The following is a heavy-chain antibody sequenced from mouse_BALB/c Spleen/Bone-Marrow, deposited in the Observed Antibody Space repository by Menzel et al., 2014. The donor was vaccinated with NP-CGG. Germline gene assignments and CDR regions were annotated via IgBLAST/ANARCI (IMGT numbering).Heavy chain of an antibody. J-gene: IGHJ4*01. V-gene: IGHV1S127*01. Sequence: QVQLQQSGAELVKPGASVKMSCKASGYTFTSYWMHWVRQRPGQSLEWIGVIDPSDSYTSYIQKFKGKATLTVDTSSSTAYMQLSSLTSEDSAVYYCTRDAMDYWGQGTSVTVSS. CDR3: TRDAMDY. CDR2: IDPSDSYT. CDR1: GYTFTSYW.